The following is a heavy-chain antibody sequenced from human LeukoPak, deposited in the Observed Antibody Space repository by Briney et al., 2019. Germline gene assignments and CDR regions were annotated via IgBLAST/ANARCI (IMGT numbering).Heavy chain of an antibody. Sequence: ASVKVSCKASGYTFTGYYMHWVRQAPGQGLEWMGWINPNSGGTNYAQKFQGRVTMTRDTSISTAYMELSRLRSGDTAVYYCARGKYHMGYYFDYWGQGTLVTVSS. J-gene: IGHJ4*02. CDR3: ARGKYHMGYYFDY. V-gene: IGHV1-2*02. CDR1: GYTFTGYY. CDR2: INPNSGGT. D-gene: IGHD2-2*01.